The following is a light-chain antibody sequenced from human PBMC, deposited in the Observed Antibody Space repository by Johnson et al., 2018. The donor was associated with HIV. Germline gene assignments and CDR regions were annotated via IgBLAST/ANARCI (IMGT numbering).Light chain of an antibody. CDR3: GTWDSSLSAGV. Sequence: QSVLTQPPSVSAAPGQKVTISCSVSSSNIGNNYVSWYQQLPGTAPKLLIYDNNKRPSGIPDRFSGSKSGTSATLGITGLQTGDEADYYCGTWDSSLSAGVVGTGTKVTVL. CDR2: DNN. V-gene: IGLV1-51*01. CDR1: SSNIGNNY. J-gene: IGLJ1*01.